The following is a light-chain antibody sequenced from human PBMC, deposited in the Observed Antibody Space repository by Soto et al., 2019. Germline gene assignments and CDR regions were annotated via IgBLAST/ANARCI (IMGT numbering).Light chain of an antibody. Sequence: QSVLTQPPSVSGAPGQRVTISCTGSSSNIGAGYDVHWYQQLPGTAPKLLIYGNSNRPSGVPDRFSGSKSGTSASLAITGLQAEDEADYYCQSYDSSLSCVGFGGGTKVTVL. CDR1: SSNIGAGYD. J-gene: IGLJ2*01. CDR3: QSYDSSLSCVG. CDR2: GNS. V-gene: IGLV1-40*01.